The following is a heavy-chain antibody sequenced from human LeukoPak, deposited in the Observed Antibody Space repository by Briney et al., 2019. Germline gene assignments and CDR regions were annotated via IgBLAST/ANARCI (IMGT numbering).Heavy chain of an antibody. CDR3: ARDQGVGLWFGESDYYYGMDV. CDR1: GFTFSSYW. CDR2: IKQDGSEK. Sequence: GGSLRLSCAASGFTFSSYWMSWVRQAPGKGLEWVANIKQDGSEKYYVDSVKGRFTISRDNAKNSLYLQMNSLRAEDTAVYYCARDQGVGLWFGESDYYYGMDVWGQGTTVTVSS. V-gene: IGHV3-7*01. J-gene: IGHJ6*02. D-gene: IGHD3-10*01.